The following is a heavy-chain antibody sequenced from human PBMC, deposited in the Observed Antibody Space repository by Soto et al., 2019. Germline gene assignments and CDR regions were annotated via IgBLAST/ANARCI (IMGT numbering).Heavy chain of an antibody. CDR1: GFTISGYS. Sequence: GGSLRLSCAASGFTISGYSMHWVRQAPGKGLEWVSAISGSGGNTYYADSVKGRFTISRDNSKNTLFLQMNSLRAEDTAVYYCAKGDSSSWTYFYYYYMDVWGKGTTVTVSS. J-gene: IGHJ6*03. CDR3: AKGDSSSWTYFYYYYMDV. CDR2: ISGSGGNT. V-gene: IGHV3-23*01. D-gene: IGHD6-13*01.